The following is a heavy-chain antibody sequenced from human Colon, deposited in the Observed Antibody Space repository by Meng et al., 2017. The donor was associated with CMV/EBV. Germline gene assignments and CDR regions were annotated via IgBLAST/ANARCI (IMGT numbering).Heavy chain of an antibody. CDR1: GGSISSGGYY. CDR2: IYYSGST. V-gene: IGHV4-31*03. Sequence: SETLSPTCTVSGGSISSGGYYWSWIRQHPGKGRERFGYIYYSGSTYYNPSLKSRVTISVDTSKNQFSLKLSSVTAADTAVYYCERDHITLGSGSYPAFERSQDGFDPWGQGTLVTVSS. D-gene: IGHD3-10*01. CDR3: ERDHITLGSGSYPAFERSQDGFDP. J-gene: IGHJ5*02.